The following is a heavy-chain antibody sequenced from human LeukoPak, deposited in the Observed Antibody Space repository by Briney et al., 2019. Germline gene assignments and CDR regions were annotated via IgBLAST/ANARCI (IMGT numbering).Heavy chain of an antibody. CDR1: GFTFSSYA. V-gene: IGHV3-30-3*01. J-gene: IGHJ6*02. CDR2: ISYDGSNK. Sequence: QPGGSLRLSCAASGFTFSSYAMHWVRQAPGKGLEWVAVISYDGSNKYYADSVKGRFTISRDNSKNTLYLQMNSLRAEDTAVYYCARDMYYYNSSAFYHYYYGMDVWGQGTTVTVSS. D-gene: IGHD3-22*01. CDR3: ARDMYYYNSSAFYHYYYGMDV.